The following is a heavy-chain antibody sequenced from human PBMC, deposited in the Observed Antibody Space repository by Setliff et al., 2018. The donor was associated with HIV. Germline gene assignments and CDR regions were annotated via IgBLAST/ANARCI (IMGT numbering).Heavy chain of an antibody. CDR1: GASFSGYY. CDR3: AREDSSYHYFDS. V-gene: IGHV4-34*01. CDR2: INLSRST. Sequence: SETLSLTCAVYGASFSGYYWSWIRQPPGKGLEWIGEINLSRSTDYNPSLKSRVTISVDTSKNQFSLRLSSVTAGDTAVYWCAREDSSYHYFDSWGQGMLVTVSS. D-gene: IGHD3-22*01. J-gene: IGHJ4*02.